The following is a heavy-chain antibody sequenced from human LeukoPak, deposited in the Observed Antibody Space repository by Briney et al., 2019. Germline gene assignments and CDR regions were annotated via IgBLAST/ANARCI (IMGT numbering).Heavy chain of an antibody. Sequence: GGSLRLSCAASGFTFSSYGMHWVRQAPGKGLEWVAVISYDGSNKYYADSVKGRFTISRDNSKNTLYLQMNSLRAEDTAVYYCAKDRWHQLASYPHHYWGQGTLVTVSS. CDR2: ISYDGSNK. CDR1: GFTFSSYG. D-gene: IGHD6-13*01. J-gene: IGHJ4*02. CDR3: AKDRWHQLASYPHHY. V-gene: IGHV3-30*18.